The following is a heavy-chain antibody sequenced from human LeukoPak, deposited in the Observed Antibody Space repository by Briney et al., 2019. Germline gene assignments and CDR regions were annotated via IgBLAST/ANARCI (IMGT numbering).Heavy chain of an antibody. CDR3: ARRRAVGYNWFDP. J-gene: IGHJ5*02. CDR1: GGSISSSSYY. CDR2: INHSGST. Sequence: PSETLSLTCTVSGGSISSSSYYWGWIRQPPGKGLEWIGEINHSGSTNYNPSLKSRVTISVDTSKDQFSLKLSSVTAADTAVYYCARRRAVGYNWFDPWGQGTLVTVSS. V-gene: IGHV4-39*07. D-gene: IGHD1-26*01.